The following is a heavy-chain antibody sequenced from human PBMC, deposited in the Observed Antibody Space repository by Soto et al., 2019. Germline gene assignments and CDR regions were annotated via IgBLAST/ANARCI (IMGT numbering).Heavy chain of an antibody. V-gene: IGHV3-30*04. CDR1: GFTFSSYA. CDR3: ARDRDSGSYNWFDP. J-gene: IGHJ5*02. Sequence: GGSLRLSCAASGFTFSSYAMHWVRQAPGKGLEWVAVISYDGSNKYYADSVKGRFTISRDNSKNTLYLQMNSLRAEDTAVYYCARDRDSGSYNWFDPWGQGTLVTVSS. CDR2: ISYDGSNK. D-gene: IGHD1-26*01.